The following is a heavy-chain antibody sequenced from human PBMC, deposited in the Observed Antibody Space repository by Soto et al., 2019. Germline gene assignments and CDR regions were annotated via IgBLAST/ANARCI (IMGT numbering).Heavy chain of an antibody. J-gene: IGHJ4*02. Sequence: QVQLVQSGAEVKKPGSSVKVSCKASGGTFSSYTISWVRQAPGQGLEWMGRIIPILGIANYAQKCQGRVTISADKPTSTAYMELSSLRSEDTAVYYCARLGGYCSGGSCAKGYWGQGTLVTVSS. V-gene: IGHV1-69*02. CDR1: GGTFSSYT. CDR3: ARLGGYCSGGSCAKGY. D-gene: IGHD2-15*01. CDR2: IIPILGIA.